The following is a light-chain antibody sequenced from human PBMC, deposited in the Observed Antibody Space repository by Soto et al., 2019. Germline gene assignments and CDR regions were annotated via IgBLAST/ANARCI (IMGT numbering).Light chain of an antibody. Sequence: QSALTQPPSASGSPGQSVTMSCTGTSSDDGGYNYVSWYQQHPGKAPKLMIYEVSKRPSGVPDRFSGSKSGNTASLTVSGLQAEDEADYYCSSYAGSNNLVFGGGTKLTVL. CDR2: EVS. V-gene: IGLV2-8*01. CDR3: SSYAGSNNLV. CDR1: SSDDGGYNY. J-gene: IGLJ2*01.